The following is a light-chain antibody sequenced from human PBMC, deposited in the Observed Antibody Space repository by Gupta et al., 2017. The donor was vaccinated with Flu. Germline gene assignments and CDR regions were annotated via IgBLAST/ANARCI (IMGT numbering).Light chain of an antibody. CDR3: AAWDDSLSGRWV. Sequence: VTISCSGSSSNIGSNYVYWYQQLPGTAPNLLIYRNNKRPSGVPDRFSGSKSGTSASLAISGLRSEDEADYYCAAWDDSLSGRWVFGGGTKLTVL. CDR2: RNN. J-gene: IGLJ3*02. CDR1: SSNIGSNY. V-gene: IGLV1-47*01.